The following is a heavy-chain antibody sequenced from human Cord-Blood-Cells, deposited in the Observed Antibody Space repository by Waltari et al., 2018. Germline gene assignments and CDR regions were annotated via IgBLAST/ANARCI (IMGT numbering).Heavy chain of an antibody. J-gene: IGHJ3*02. CDR1: GFTFGDYA. V-gene: IGHV3-49*04. CDR3: TRDGEITIFGVVIIRAFDI. Sequence: EVQLVESGGGLVQPGRSLRLSCTASGFTFGDYAMSWVRQAPGKGLEWVGFIRSKAYGGKTEYAASVKGRFTISRDDAKSIAYLQMNSLKTEDTAVYYCTRDGEITIFGVVIIRAFDIWGQGTMVTVSS. CDR2: IRSKAYGGKT. D-gene: IGHD3-3*01.